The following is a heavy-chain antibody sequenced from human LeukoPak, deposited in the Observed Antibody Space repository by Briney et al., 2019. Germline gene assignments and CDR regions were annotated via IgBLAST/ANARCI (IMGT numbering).Heavy chain of an antibody. CDR1: AFSFSIYS. D-gene: IGHD1-26*01. V-gene: IGHV3-23*01. CDR3: AKRVGGTPDY. Sequence: PGPCLRLSCAASAFSFSIYSMTSLSQAPGNWLEWASAISGDGGSTDYADSVKGRFTNSRENSKNTLYLQMNSLRAEDTALYCCAKRVGGTPDYWGLGTLVTVSS. CDR2: ISGDGGST. J-gene: IGHJ4*02.